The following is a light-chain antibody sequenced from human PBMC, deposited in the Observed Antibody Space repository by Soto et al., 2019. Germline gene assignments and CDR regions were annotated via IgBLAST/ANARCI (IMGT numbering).Light chain of an antibody. Sequence: DIQMTQSPSSLSASVGDRVTITCQASQDISNYLNWYQQQPGKAPNLLIYAASNLETGVPSRFSGSGSGTDFTFTITSLQPEDIATYYCQQYKHLITFGQGTRLEIK. J-gene: IGKJ5*01. CDR1: QDISNY. V-gene: IGKV1-33*01. CDR2: AAS. CDR3: QQYKHLIT.